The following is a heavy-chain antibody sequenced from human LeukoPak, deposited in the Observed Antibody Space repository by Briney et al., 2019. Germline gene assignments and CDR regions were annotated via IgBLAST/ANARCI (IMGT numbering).Heavy chain of an antibody. Sequence: GGTLRLSCAASGFSFAMTWVRLAPGKGLEWGSTTSGSGYTTDYADPGKGRFSISRDNSKHTLYPLLSSVRREDTALYFFAKGGAASYDGGHQSPAFDSWGQGTRVTVSS. CDR1: GFSFA. CDR3: AKGGAASYDGGHQSPAFDS. V-gene: IGHV3-23*01. D-gene: IGHD4-23*01. CDR2: TSGSGYTT. J-gene: IGHJ4*02.